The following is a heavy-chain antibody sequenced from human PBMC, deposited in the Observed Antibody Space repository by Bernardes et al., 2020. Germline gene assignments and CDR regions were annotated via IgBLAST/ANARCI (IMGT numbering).Heavy chain of an antibody. CDR3: ARVVVGSGWYGNDAFDI. CDR2: INHSGST. J-gene: IGHJ3*02. V-gene: IGHV4-34*01. D-gene: IGHD6-19*01. CDR1: GGSFSGYY. Sequence: SETLSLTCAVYGGSFSGYYWSWIRQPPGKGLEWIGEINHSGSTNYNPSLKSRVTISVDTSKNQFSLKLSSVTAADTAVYYCARVVVGSGWYGNDAFDIWGQGTMVTVSS.